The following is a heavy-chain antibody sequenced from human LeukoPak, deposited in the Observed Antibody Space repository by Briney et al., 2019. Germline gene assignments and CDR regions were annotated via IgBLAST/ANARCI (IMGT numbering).Heavy chain of an antibody. CDR3: ARGYYYFDY. J-gene: IGHJ4*02. Sequence: GESLKISCKASGYIFTTSWIGWVRQMPGKGLQWMGIIYPGDSDARYSPSFQGQVTISADKSISAAYLQWSSLKASDTAMYYCARGYYYFDYWGQGTLVSVSS. CDR2: IYPGDSDA. D-gene: IGHD1-1*01. V-gene: IGHV5-51*01. CDR1: GYIFTTSW.